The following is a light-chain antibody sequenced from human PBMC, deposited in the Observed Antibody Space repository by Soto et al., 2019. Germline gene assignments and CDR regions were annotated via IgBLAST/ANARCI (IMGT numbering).Light chain of an antibody. CDR1: QSISTY. CDR2: AAS. Sequence: DIQMTQSPSSLSASVGDRVRITCRAGQSISTYLNLYQQKPGKAPKLLIYAASTLQSGVPSRFSGSGSGTDFTLTISCLQSEDFATYYCQQYYSYPRTFGQGTKVDIK. V-gene: IGKV1-39*01. J-gene: IGKJ1*01. CDR3: QQYYSYPRT.